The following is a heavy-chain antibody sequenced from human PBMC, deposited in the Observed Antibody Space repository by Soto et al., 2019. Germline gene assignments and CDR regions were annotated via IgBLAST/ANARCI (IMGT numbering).Heavy chain of an antibody. CDR3: ARTYYYDSSGYWESAFFDY. CDR2: LSPNGENQ. D-gene: IGHD3-22*01. Sequence: PGGSLRLSCADPAFSFNKYALHWIRQAPGEGLEWVAVLSPNGENQYYRDSVRGRFTISRDTSKSTLYLQMTSLRPEDTAVYYCARTYYYDSSGYWESAFFDYWGQGTLVTVSS. V-gene: IGHV3-30*04. CDR1: AFSFNKYA. J-gene: IGHJ4*02.